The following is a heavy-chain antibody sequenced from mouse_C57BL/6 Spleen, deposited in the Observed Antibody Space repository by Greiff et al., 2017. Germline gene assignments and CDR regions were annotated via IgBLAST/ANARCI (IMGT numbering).Heavy chain of an antibody. Sequence: QVQLQQPGAELVRPGSSVKLSCKASGYTFTSYWMDWVKQRPGQGLEWIGNIYPSDSETHYNQKFKDKATLTVDKSSSTAYMQLSSLTSEDSAVYYCARKARVATYYAMDYWGQGTSVTVSS. CDR1: GYTFTSYW. CDR3: ARKARVATYYAMDY. D-gene: IGHD1-1*01. CDR2: IYPSDSET. V-gene: IGHV1-61*01. J-gene: IGHJ4*01.